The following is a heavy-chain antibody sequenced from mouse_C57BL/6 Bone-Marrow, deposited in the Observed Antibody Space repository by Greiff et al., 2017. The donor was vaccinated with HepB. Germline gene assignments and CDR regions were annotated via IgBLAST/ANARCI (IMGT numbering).Heavy chain of an antibody. Sequence: DVKLVESGGGLVKPGGSLKLSCAASGFTFSDYGMHWVRQAPEKGLEWVAYISSGSSTIYYADTVKGRFTISRDNAKNTLFLQMTSLRSEDTAMYYCARSPITTVVATDYYAMDYWGQGTSVTVSS. D-gene: IGHD1-1*01. CDR1: GFTFSDYG. CDR3: ARSPITTVVATDYYAMDY. V-gene: IGHV5-17*01. CDR2: ISSGSSTI. J-gene: IGHJ4*01.